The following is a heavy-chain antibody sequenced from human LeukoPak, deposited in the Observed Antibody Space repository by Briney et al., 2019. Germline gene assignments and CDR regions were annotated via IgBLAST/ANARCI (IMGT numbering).Heavy chain of an antibody. D-gene: IGHD3-16*02. CDR1: GGTFSSYA. CDR3: ARDNSVGDIAWWFDP. V-gene: IGHV1-69*05. Sequence: ASVKVSCKASGGTFSSYAISWVRQAPGQGLEWMGGIIPIFGTANYAQKFQGRVTMTRDMSTTTDYMELSSLRSEDTAVYYCARDNSVGDIAWWFDPWGQETLVTVSS. J-gene: IGHJ5*02. CDR2: IIPIFGTA.